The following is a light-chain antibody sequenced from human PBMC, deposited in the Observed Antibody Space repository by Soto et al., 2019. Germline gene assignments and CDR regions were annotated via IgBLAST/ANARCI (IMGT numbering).Light chain of an antibody. CDR3: QQANTFPHT. V-gene: IGKV1-12*01. CDR2: ATS. Sequence: DIQMTQSPSSVSASVGDRVIITCRASQDLSRWLAWYQQKPGKAPQLLIYATSTLQSAVPSRFSGRGSGTDFTLSISSLQPEDFATYYCQQANTFPHTLGGGTRVEIK. CDR1: QDLSRW. J-gene: IGKJ4*01.